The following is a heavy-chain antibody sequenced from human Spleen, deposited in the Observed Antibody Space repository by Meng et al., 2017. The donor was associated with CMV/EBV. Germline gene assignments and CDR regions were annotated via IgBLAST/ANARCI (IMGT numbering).Heavy chain of an antibody. J-gene: IGHJ4*02. D-gene: IGHD3-9*01. V-gene: IGHV1-46*01. CDR3: ARGLILRYFDWLSGDFDY. CDR1: GYTFITYY. CDR2: INPDGGTT. Sequence: ASVKVSCKASGYTFITYYIHWVRQAPGQGLEWMGRINPDGGTTTYSQKFQGRVTMTTDTSTSTVFMELSSLRSEDTAVYFCARGLILRYFDWLSGDFDYWGQGTLVTVSS.